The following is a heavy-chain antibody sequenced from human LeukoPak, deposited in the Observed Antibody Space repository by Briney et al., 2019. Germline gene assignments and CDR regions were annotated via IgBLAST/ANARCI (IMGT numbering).Heavy chain of an antibody. CDR3: ARYTPSTGLDY. Sequence: KPSETLSLTCTVSGGSISSYYWSWIRQPPGKGLEWIGEINHSGSTNYNPSLKSRVTISVDTSKNQFSLKLSSVTAADTAVYYCARYTPSTGLDYWGQGTLVTVSS. V-gene: IGHV4-34*01. CDR1: GGSISSYY. CDR2: INHSGST. J-gene: IGHJ4*02. D-gene: IGHD2-2*02.